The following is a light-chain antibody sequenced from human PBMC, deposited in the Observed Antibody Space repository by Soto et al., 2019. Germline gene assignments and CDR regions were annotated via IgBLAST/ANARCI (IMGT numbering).Light chain of an antibody. J-gene: IGKJ1*01. CDR1: QGISSA. V-gene: IGKV1-13*02. CDR2: DAS. CDR3: QHYNSYGT. Sequence: AIPLTQSPSSLSASVGDRVTITCRASQGISSALAWYQQKPGKAPKLLIYDASSLESGVPSRFSGSGSGTEFTLTISSVQPDDFASYYCQHYNSYGTFGQGTKVDIK.